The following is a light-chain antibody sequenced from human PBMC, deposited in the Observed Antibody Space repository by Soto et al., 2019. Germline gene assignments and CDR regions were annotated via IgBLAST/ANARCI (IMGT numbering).Light chain of an antibody. CDR2: DVN. V-gene: IGLV2-11*01. CDR3: CSYAGTYTFWV. CDR1: SSDVGAYHY. J-gene: IGLJ3*02. Sequence: QSALTQPRSVSGSPGQSVTISCTGTSSDVGAYHYVSWYQQHPGKAPKLMIYDVNKRPSGVPDRFSGSKSGNTASLTISGLQAEDEADYYCCSYAGTYTFWVFGGGTKLTVL.